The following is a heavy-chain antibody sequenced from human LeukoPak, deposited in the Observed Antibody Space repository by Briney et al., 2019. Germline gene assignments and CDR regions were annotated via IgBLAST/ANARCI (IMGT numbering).Heavy chain of an antibody. CDR1: GGSFSGYY. V-gene: IGHV4-34*01. Sequence: PSETLSLTCAVYGGSFSGYYWSWIRQPPGKGLEWIGEINHSGSTNYNPSLKSRVTISVDTSKNQFSLKLSSVTAADTAVYYCARTDHYGSGSLDYWGQGTLVTVSS. CDR3: ARTDHYGSGSLDY. D-gene: IGHD3-10*01. CDR2: INHSGST. J-gene: IGHJ4*02.